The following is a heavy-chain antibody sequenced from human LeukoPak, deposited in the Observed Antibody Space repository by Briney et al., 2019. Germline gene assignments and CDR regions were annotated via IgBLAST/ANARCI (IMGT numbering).Heavy chain of an antibody. Sequence: GGSLRLSCAVSGLTFSSYWMSWVRQAPGKGLEWVANIKQDGSEKYYVDSVKGRFTISRDNAKNSLYLQMNSLRAEDTAVYYCARALIVGPTTTNFDYWGQGTLVTVSS. V-gene: IGHV3-7*01. CDR1: GLTFSSYW. CDR3: ARALIVGPTTTNFDY. CDR2: IKQDGSEK. D-gene: IGHD1-26*01. J-gene: IGHJ4*02.